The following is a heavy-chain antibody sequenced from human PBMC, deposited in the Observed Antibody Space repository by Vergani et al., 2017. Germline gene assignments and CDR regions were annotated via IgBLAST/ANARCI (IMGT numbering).Heavy chain of an antibody. J-gene: IGHJ4*02. Sequence: EVQLVESGGGLVQPGGSLRLSCASSGFTFSSYWMSWVRQAPGKGLEWVANIKQDGSEKYYVDSVKGRFTISRDNAKNSLYRQMNSLRAEDTAVYYCARAHVTYYDCWSGYDYWGEGTLVTVSS. V-gene: IGHV3-7*01. CDR1: GFTFSSYW. CDR3: ARAHVTYYDCWSGYDY. CDR2: IKQDGSEK. D-gene: IGHD3-3*01.